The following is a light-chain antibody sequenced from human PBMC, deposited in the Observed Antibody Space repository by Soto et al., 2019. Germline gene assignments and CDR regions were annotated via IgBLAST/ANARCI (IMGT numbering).Light chain of an antibody. CDR2: AAS. CDR1: QGISSF. Sequence: ALPLTQSPSSLAASVGDSVTIPCRASQGISSFLAWYQQKPGKAPKLLIYAASTLQSGVPSRFSGSGSGTDFTLTISSLQPEDFATYYCIQDYNYPLTFGGGTKVDI. V-gene: IGKV1-6*01. CDR3: IQDYNYPLT. J-gene: IGKJ4*01.